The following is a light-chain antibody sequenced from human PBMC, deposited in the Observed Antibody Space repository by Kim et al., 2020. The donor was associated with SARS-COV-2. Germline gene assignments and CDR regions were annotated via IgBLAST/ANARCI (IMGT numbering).Light chain of an antibody. CDR1: SSNIGSNT. J-gene: IGLJ3*02. CDR2: TNN. V-gene: IGLV1-44*01. CDR3: AAWDDSLNGWV. Sequence: QSVLTHPPSASGTPGQRVSISCSGSSSNIGSNTVNWYQQLPGTAPNLLIYTNNQRPSGVPDRFSGSKSGTSASLAISGLQSEDEADYYCAAWDDSLNGWVFGGGTQLTVL.